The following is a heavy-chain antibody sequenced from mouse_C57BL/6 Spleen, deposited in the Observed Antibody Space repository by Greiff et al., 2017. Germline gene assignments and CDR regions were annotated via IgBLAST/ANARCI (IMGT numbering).Heavy chain of an antibody. CDR1: GFTFSSYG. CDR2: ISSGGSYT. J-gene: IGHJ4*01. V-gene: IGHV5-6*01. Sequence: EVQLQESGGDLVKPGGSLKLSCAASGFTFSSYGMSWVRQTPDKRLEWVATISSGGSYTYYPDSVKGRFTISRDNAKNTLYLQMSSLKSEDTAMYYCARDYGSSYDYYAMDYWGQGTSVTVSS. CDR3: ARDYGSSYDYYAMDY. D-gene: IGHD1-1*01.